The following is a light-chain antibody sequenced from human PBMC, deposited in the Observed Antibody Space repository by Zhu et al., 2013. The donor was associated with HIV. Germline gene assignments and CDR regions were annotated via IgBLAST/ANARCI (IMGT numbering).Light chain of an antibody. CDR1: KLGDKY. J-gene: IGLJ2*01. V-gene: IGLV3-1*01. CDR3: QAWDSSTVV. CDR2: QDS. Sequence: SYELTQPPSVSVSPGQTVSITCSGDKLGDKYACWYQQKPGQSTVLVIYQDSNRPSGIPERFSGSNSGNTATLTISGTQAMDEADYYCQAWDSSTVVFGGGTKLTVL.